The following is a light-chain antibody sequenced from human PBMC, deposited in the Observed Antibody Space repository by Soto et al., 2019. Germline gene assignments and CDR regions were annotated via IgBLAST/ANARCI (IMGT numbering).Light chain of an antibody. Sequence: EIVMTQSPATLSVSPGERATLSCRASQSVSSNLAWYQQKPGQAPRLLIYGASARVTGIPARFSGSGSGTDFTLTISSLEPEDFAVYYCQQYGSSPFGQGTKVDI. J-gene: IGKJ1*01. CDR2: GAS. V-gene: IGKV3-15*01. CDR1: QSVSSN. CDR3: QQYGSSP.